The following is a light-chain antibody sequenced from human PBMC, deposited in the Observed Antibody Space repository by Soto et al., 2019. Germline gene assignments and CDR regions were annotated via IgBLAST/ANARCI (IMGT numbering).Light chain of an antibody. Sequence: IKMTQSPSTLSGSVGDRVTITCRASQSISNSLNWYQQKPGRAPKLMIYAASSLQSGVPSRFSGSGSGTDFILTISSLQPEDVATYYCQQSYSTPRDFGQGTRLEIK. CDR3: QQSYSTPRD. J-gene: IGKJ5*01. CDR1: QSISNS. CDR2: AAS. V-gene: IGKV1-39*01.